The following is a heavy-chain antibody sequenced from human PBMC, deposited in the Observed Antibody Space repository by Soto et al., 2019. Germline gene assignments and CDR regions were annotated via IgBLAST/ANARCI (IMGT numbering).Heavy chain of an antibody. J-gene: IGHJ5*02. CDR2: VYWDDDK. CDR1: GFSLSTSGVA. CDR3: AHRPITFMASWFDP. V-gene: IGHV2-5*02. D-gene: IGHD3-16*01. Sequence: QITLKESGPMLVKPAQTLTLTCTFSGFSLSTSGVAVGWLRQPPGKAPEWLALVYWDDDKRYSPSLKSRLTITKDTSKNQVVLTMTNMEPVDTATYYCAHRPITFMASWFDPWGQGIPVTVSS.